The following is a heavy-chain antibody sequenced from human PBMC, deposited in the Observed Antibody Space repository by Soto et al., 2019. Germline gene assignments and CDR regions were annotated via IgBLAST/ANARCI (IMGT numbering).Heavy chain of an antibody. CDR1: GFTFDDYA. J-gene: IGHJ4*02. Sequence: GGSLRLSCAASGFTFDDYAMHWVRQAPGKGLEWVSGISWNSGSIGYADSVKGRFTISRDNAKNSLYLQMNSLRAEDTALYYCALSPRYYDSSGYPFDYWGQGTLGNVS. CDR2: ISWNSGSI. V-gene: IGHV3-9*01. D-gene: IGHD3-22*01. CDR3: ALSPRYYDSSGYPFDY.